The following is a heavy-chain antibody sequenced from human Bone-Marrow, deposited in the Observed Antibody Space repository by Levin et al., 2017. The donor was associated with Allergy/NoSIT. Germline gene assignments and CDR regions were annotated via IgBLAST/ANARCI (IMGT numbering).Heavy chain of an antibody. D-gene: IGHD6-19*01. J-gene: IGHJ4*02. CDR2: INPNSGGT. V-gene: IGHV1-2*06. CDR1: GYTFTGYY. Sequence: GASVKVSCKASGYTFTGYYMHWVRQAPGQGLEWMGRINPNSGGTNYAQKFQGRVTMTRDTSISTAYMELSSLRSDDTAVYHCARELHSSATSFDYWGQGTLVTVSS. CDR3: ARELHSSATSFDY.